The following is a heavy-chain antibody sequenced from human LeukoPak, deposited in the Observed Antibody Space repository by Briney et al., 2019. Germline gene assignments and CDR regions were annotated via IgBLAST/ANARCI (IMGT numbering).Heavy chain of an antibody. D-gene: IGHD4/OR15-4a*01. CDR3: VKGGLNMAKDPAGFFDY. CDR2: ISGGGDTK. V-gene: IGHV3-23*01. J-gene: IGHJ4*02. Sequence: GGSLRLSCEAPGFIFNNFAMSWVRQPPGKGLEWVASISGGGDTKYYADSVKGRFTFSRDNSKNSLYLQVNNPRAEDTAIYFCVKGGLNMAKDPAGFFDYWGQGSLVTVSS. CDR1: GFIFNNFA.